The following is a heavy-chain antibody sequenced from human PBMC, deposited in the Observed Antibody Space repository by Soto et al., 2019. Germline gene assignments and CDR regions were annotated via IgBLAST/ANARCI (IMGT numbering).Heavy chain of an antibody. CDR1: GGTFSSYA. J-gene: IGHJ4*02. Sequence: QVQLVQSGAEVKKPGSSVKVSCKASGGTFSSYAISWVRQAPGQGLEWMGGIIPILGTANYAQKFQGRVTLTQQAPTRTANTEHSSLRSEYTAVYDCGCSASSRYLGPYYFDYWGQGSLVTVSS. D-gene: IGHD3-22*01. V-gene: IGHV1-69*05. CDR2: IIPILGTA. CDR3: GCSASSRYLGPYYFDY.